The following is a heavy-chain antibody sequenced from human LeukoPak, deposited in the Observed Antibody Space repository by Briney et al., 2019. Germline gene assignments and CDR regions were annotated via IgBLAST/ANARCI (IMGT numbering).Heavy chain of an antibody. V-gene: IGHV3-23*01. Sequence: GGSLRLSCAASGFTFSSYAMNWVRQAPGKGLEWVSDISGSGSNTYYADSVKGRFTISRDKSKNTLSLKMNSLRAEDTAVYYCAKTYYYDSSGYSHYLAYDYWGQGTLVTVSS. D-gene: IGHD3-22*01. CDR1: GFTFSSYA. J-gene: IGHJ4*02. CDR3: AKTYYYDSSGYSHYLAYDY. CDR2: ISGSGSNT.